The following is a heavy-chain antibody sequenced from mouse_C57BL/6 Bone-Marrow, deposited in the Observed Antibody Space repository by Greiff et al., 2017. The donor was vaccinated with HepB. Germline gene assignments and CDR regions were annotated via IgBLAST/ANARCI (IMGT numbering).Heavy chain of an antibody. CDR1: GYTFTSYW. CDR2: IYPSDSET. Sequence: QVQLQQPGAELVRPGSSVKLSCKASGYTFTSYWMDWVKQRPGQGLEWIGNIYPSDSETHYNQKFKDKATVTVDKSSSTAYMQLSSLTSEDSAVYYCARERYRDYWGQGTTLTVSS. CDR3: ARERYRDY. V-gene: IGHV1-61*01. J-gene: IGHJ2*01. D-gene: IGHD1-1*01.